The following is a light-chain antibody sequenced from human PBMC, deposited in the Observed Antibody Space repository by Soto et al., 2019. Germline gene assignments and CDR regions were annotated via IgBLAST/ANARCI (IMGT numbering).Light chain of an antibody. CDR3: NSYTTSSTPV. CDR2: DVS. V-gene: IGLV2-14*03. CDR1: RSDVGAYNY. Sequence: QSALTQPASVSGSPGQSITISCTGTRSDVGAYNYVSWYQHHPGKAPKLMIYDVSNRPSGVSNRFSGSKSGNTASLTISGLQAEDEADYFCNSYTTSSTPVFGGGTKLTVL. J-gene: IGLJ2*01.